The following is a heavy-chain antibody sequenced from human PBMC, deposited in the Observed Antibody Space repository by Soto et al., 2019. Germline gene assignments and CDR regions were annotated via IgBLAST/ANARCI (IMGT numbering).Heavy chain of an antibody. CDR2: ISYDGSNK. V-gene: IGHV3-30*18. D-gene: IGHD5-12*01. J-gene: IGHJ4*02. CDR1: GFTFSSYG. CDR3: AKDRSGYDPTSYYFDY. Sequence: GGSLRLSCAASGFTFSSYGMHWVRQAPGKGLEWVAVISYDGSNKYYADSVKGRFTISRDNSKNTLYLQMNSLRAEDTAVYYCAKDRSGYDPTSYYFDYWGQGTLVTVSS.